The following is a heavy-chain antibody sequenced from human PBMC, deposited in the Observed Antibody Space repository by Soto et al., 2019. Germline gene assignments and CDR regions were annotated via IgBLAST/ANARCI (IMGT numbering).Heavy chain of an antibody. D-gene: IGHD6-19*01. CDR3: ARRGSGGYYDY. CDR1: GFTFSSYA. J-gene: IGHJ4*02. CDR2: ISGSGGST. Sequence: EVPLLESGGGLVQPGGSLRLSCAASGFTFSSYAMRWVRQAPGKGLEWVSAISGSGGSTNYADSVKGRFTLSRDNSKTTLYLQMNSLRGEDTAVYYCARRGSGGYYDYWGQGTLVTVSS. V-gene: IGHV3-23*01.